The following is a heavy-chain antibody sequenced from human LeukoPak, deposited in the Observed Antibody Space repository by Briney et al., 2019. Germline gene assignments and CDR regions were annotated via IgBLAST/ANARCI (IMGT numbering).Heavy chain of an antibody. Sequence: ASVKVSCKASGYTFTSYDINWVRQATGQGLEWMGWMNPNSGSTGYAQKFQGRVTMIRNTSISTAYMELSSLRSEDTAVYYCARGGQLWFGELSYNWFDPWGQGTLVTVSS. J-gene: IGHJ5*02. V-gene: IGHV1-8*01. D-gene: IGHD3-10*01. CDR1: GYTFTSYD. CDR2: MNPNSGST. CDR3: ARGGQLWFGELSYNWFDP.